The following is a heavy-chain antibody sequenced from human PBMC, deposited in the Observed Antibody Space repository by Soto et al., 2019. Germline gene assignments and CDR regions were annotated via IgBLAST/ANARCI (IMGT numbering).Heavy chain of an antibody. CDR1: GGTFSSYA. V-gene: IGHV1-69*13. CDR2: IIPIFGTA. J-gene: IGHJ6*02. CDR3: ARRNREDGYYYDSSRHFGMDV. Sequence: GXSVKVSCKASGGTFSSYAISWVRQAPGQGLEWMGGIIPIFGTANYAQKFQGRVTITADESTSTAYMELSSLRSEDTAVYYCARRNREDGYYYDSSRHFGMDVWGQGSTVTVSS. D-gene: IGHD3-22*01.